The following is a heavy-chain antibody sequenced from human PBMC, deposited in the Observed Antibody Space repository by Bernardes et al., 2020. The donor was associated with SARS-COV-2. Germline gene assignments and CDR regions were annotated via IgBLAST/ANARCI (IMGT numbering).Heavy chain of an antibody. J-gene: IGHJ6*02. CDR1: GFTVSVYW. V-gene: IGHV3-74*03. D-gene: IGHD3-16*01. Sequence: GSLRLSCAASGFTVSVYWMHWVRQAPGKGLVWVARVNSDGSRITYADFVTGRFTISRDNSKNTLDLQMNSLRAEDTAMYYCAKDINMYVETLFGRVMAIPGGMDVWGQGTTVTVSS. CDR3: AKDINMYVETLFGRVMAIPGGMDV. CDR2: VNSDGSRI.